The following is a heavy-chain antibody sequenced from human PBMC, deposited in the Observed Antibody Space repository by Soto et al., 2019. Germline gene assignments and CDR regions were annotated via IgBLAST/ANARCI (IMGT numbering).Heavy chain of an antibody. V-gene: IGHV4-34*01. CDR2: INHSGST. CDR3: ARQSWGGYDYRLVYYYMDV. J-gene: IGHJ6*03. Sequence: SETLSLTCAVYGGSFSGYYWSWIRQPPGKGLEWIGDINHSGSTNYNPSLKSRVTISVDTSKNQFSLKLSSVTAADTAVYYCARQSWGGYDYRLVYYYMDVWGKGTTVTVSS. D-gene: IGHD5-12*01. CDR1: GGSFSGYY.